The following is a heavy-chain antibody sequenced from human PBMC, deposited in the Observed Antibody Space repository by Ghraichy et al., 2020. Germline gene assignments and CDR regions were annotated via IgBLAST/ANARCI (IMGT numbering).Heavy chain of an antibody. D-gene: IGHD3-22*01. CDR2: IKSKTDGGTT. V-gene: IGHV3-15*01. J-gene: IGHJ4*02. CDR3: TTHYYDSSGYYSNFDY. CDR1: GFTFSNAW. Sequence: GESLNISCAASGFTFSNAWMSWVRQAPGKGLEWVGRIKSKTDGGTTDYAAPVKGRFTISRDDSKNTLYLQMNSLKTEDTAVYYCTTHYYDSSGYYSNFDYWGQGTLVTVSS.